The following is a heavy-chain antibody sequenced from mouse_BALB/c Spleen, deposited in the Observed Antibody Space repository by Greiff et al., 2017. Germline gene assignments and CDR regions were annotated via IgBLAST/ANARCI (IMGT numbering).Heavy chain of an antibody. CDR1: GFTFSSFG. D-gene: IGHD2-4*01. Sequence: EVMLVESGGGLVQPGGSRKLSCAASGFTFSSFGMHWVRQAPEKGLEWVAYISSGSSTIYYADTVKGRFTISRDNAKNTLYLQMSSLKSEDTAMYYCAGITTPFAYWGQGTLVTVSA. CDR3: AGITTPFAY. V-gene: IGHV5-17*03. J-gene: IGHJ3*01. CDR2: ISSGSSTI.